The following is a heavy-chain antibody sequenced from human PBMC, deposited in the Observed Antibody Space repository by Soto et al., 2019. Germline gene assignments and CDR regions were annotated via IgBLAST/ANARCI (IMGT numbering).Heavy chain of an antibody. CDR2: ISSSGSTI. D-gene: IGHD2-21*01. CDR1: GFTFSDYY. V-gene: IGHV3-11*01. Sequence: GGSQSLSCAASGFTFSDYYMSWIRQAPGKGLEWVSYISSSGSTIYYADSVKGRFTISRDNAKNSLYLQMNSLRAEDTAVYYCARPYPNMDWFDPWGQGTLVTVS. J-gene: IGHJ5*02. CDR3: ARPYPNMDWFDP.